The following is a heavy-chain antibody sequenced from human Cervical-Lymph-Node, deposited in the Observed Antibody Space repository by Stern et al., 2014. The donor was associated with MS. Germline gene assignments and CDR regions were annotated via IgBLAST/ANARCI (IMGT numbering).Heavy chain of an antibody. CDR3: ASPLTATSVPFGYYGMDV. CDR1: GGTFSDYA. CDR2: SPPLFRKP. Sequence: VQLVESGAEVKKPGSSAKVSCKASGGTFSDYATSWVRQAPGQGLEWMGGSPPLFRKPHYAQKFQGRVTITADESTSTAYMDLSSLRSEDTAVYYCASPLTATSVPFGYYGMDVWGQGTTVTVS. V-gene: IGHV1-69*01. J-gene: IGHJ6*02. D-gene: IGHD4-17*01.